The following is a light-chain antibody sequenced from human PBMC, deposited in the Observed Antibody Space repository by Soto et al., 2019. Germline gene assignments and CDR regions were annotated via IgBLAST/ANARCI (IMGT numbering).Light chain of an antibody. Sequence: QSVLTQPASVSGSPGQSIAISCTGTRSDVGAYNYVSWYQQHPGKAPKLMISEVTNRPSGVSDRFSGSKSGNTASLTISGPQAEDEADYYCSSFTSRFTFVFGTGTKVTVL. CDR2: EVT. CDR3: SSFTSRFTFV. V-gene: IGLV2-14*01. CDR1: RSDVGAYNY. J-gene: IGLJ1*01.